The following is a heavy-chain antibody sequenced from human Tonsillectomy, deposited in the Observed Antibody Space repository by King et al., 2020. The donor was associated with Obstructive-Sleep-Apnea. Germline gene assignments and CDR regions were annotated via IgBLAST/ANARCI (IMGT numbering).Heavy chain of an antibody. J-gene: IGHJ4*02. V-gene: IGHV4-39*07. CDR2: IYYSGST. Sequence: QLQESGPGLVKPSETLSLTCTVSGGSISSSSYYWGWIRQPPGKGLEWIGNIYYSGSTYSNPSLKSRVTISVDTSKNQFSLKLSSVTAADTAVYYCARDSSGYGGFDYWGQGTLVTVSS. CDR3: ARDSSGYGGFDY. D-gene: IGHD3-22*01. CDR1: GGSISSSSYY.